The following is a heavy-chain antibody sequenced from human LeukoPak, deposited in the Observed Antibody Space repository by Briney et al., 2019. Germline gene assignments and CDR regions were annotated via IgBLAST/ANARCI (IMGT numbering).Heavy chain of an antibody. J-gene: IGHJ3*02. V-gene: IGHV3-21*01. CDR1: GFTFSSYS. Sequence: GGSLRLSCAASGFTFSSYSMNWVRQAPGKGLEWVSSISSSSSYIYYADSEKGRFTISRDNAKNSLYLQMNSLRAEDTAVYYCARGASDAFDIWGQGTMVTVSS. CDR2: ISSSSSYI. CDR3: ARGASDAFDI.